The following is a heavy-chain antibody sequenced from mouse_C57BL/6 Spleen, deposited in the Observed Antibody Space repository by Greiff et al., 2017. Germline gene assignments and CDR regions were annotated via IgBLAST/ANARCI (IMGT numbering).Heavy chain of an antibody. D-gene: IGHD3-1*01. CDR1: GYAFSSYW. Sequence: VNVVESGAELVKPGASVKISCKASGYAFSSYWMNWVKQRPGKGLEWIGQIYPGDGDTNYNGKFKGKATLTADKSSSTAYMQLSSLTSEDSAVYFCARRADSLYFDYWGQGTTLTVSS. CDR2: IYPGDGDT. V-gene: IGHV1-80*01. CDR3: ARRADSLYFDY. J-gene: IGHJ2*01.